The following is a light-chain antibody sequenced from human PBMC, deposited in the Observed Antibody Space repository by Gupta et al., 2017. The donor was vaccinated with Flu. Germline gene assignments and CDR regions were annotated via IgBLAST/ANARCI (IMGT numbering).Light chain of an antibody. V-gene: IGKV3-11*01. J-gene: IGKJ1*01. CDR1: QSISRY. CDR3: QQRNSWPQT. CDR2: DAS. Sequence: EVVLTQSPATLSLSPGEGATLSCRASQSISRYLAWYQQKPGQAPRLLIFDASNWATGVPARFSGSGSGTDFTLTISSLEPEDFAVYYCQQRNSWPQTFGQGTKVET.